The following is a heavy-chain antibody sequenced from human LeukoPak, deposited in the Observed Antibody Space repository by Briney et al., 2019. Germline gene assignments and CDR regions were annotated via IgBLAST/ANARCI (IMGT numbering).Heavy chain of an antibody. J-gene: IGHJ4*02. D-gene: IGHD1-26*01. V-gene: IGHV1-18*01. CDR3: AREGYASGSYFEPHPNDY. CDR1: GYTFTSYG. Sequence: ASVKVSCKASGYTFTSYGISWVRQAPGQGLEWMGWISAYNGNTNYAQKLQGRVTMTTDTSTSTAYMELRSLRSDDTAVYYCAREGYASGSYFEPHPNDYWGQGTLVTVSS. CDR2: ISAYNGNT.